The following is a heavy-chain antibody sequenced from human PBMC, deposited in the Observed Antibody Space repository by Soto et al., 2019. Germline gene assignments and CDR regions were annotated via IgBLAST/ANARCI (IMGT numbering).Heavy chain of an antibody. J-gene: IGHJ4*02. Sequence: QVQLVQSGAEVKKPGASVRVSCKASGYSFTSYGISWVRQAPGQGLEWMGWISTYNGDTNYAQKLQGRLTMTTDTSTSTAYMELRSLRSDDTAVYVCARDLNSASYYNYWGQGTLVTVSS. CDR1: GYSFTSYG. CDR2: ISTYNGDT. D-gene: IGHD1-26*01. CDR3: ARDLNSASYYNY. V-gene: IGHV1-18*01.